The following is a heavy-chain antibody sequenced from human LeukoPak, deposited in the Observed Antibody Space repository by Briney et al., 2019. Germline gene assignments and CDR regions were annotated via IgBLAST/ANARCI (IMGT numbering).Heavy chain of an antibody. CDR2: IYYSGST. CDR1: GGSISSSSYY. D-gene: IGHD2-2*01. J-gene: IGHJ4*02. Sequence: PSETLSLTCTVSGGSISSSSYYWGWLRQPPGKGLEWIGSIYYSGSTYYNPSLKSRVTISVDTSKNQFSLKLSSVTAADTAVYYCARLDCSSTSCYSPSIDYWGQGTLVTVSS. V-gene: IGHV4-39*01. CDR3: ARLDCSSTSCYSPSIDY.